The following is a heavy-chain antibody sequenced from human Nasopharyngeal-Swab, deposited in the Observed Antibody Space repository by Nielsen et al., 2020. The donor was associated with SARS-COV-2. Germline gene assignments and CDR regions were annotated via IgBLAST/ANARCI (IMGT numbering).Heavy chain of an antibody. D-gene: IGHD6-13*01. V-gene: IGHV1-69*13. J-gene: IGHJ6*03. CDR2: IIPFFGTA. CDR1: GGTFSSYA. CDR3: ARSAAAYYYYYMDV. Sequence: SVKVSCKASGGTFSSYAISWVRQAPGQGLEWTGGIIPFFGTANYAQKFQGRVTITADESTTTAYMELSSLRSEDTAVYYCARSAAAYYYYYMDVWGKGTTVTVSS.